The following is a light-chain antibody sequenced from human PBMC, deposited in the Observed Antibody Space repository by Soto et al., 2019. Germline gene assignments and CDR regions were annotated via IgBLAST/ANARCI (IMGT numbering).Light chain of an antibody. CDR3: QQSYSTPPGT. CDR1: QSISTY. J-gene: IGKJ1*01. CDR2: ATS. Sequence: DIQMTQSPSSLSASVGDRVTITCRASQSISTYLIWYQQKPGKAPKLLIYATSSLQSGVPSRFSGSGSGTDFTLTISSQQPEDFATYYCQQSYSTPPGTFGQGTKVEIK. V-gene: IGKV1-39*01.